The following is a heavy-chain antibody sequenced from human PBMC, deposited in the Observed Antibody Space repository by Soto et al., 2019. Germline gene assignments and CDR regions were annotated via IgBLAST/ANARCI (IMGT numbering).Heavy chain of an antibody. J-gene: IGHJ5*02. Sequence: QVQLQQWGAGLLKPSETLSLTCAVYGGSFSGYYWSWIRQPPGKGLEWIGEINHSGSTNYNSSLKSRVTISVDTSKNQFSLKLTSVSAADRAVYYCASLVGSHNWFDPWGQGTLVTVSS. CDR2: INHSGST. CDR1: GGSFSGYY. D-gene: IGHD2-15*01. CDR3: ASLVGSHNWFDP. V-gene: IGHV4-34*01.